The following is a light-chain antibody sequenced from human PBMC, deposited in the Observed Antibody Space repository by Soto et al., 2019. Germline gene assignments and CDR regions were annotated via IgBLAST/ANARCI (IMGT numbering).Light chain of an antibody. CDR1: NSNIGGDT. Sequence: QAVVTQPPSASETPGQRVTISCSGGNSNIGGDTVNWYQKLPGTAPKLLIYNNDQRPSGVPDRFSGSKSGTSASLAISGLQSEDEAHYYCATWDDSLNAVVFGGGTKLTV. V-gene: IGLV1-44*01. CDR2: NND. J-gene: IGLJ2*01. CDR3: ATWDDSLNAVV.